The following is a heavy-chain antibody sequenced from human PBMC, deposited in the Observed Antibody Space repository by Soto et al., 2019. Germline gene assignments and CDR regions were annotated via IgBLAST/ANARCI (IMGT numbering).Heavy chain of an antibody. CDR2: IHYSGSA. CDR3: ARLGAYYQSIDP. CDR1: GGSISSYN. D-gene: IGHD2-21*01. V-gene: IGHV4-59*08. J-gene: IGHJ5*02. Sequence: LSLTCTVSGGSISSYNWSWIRQPPGKGLEWIGYIHYSGSAYYNPSLKSRVTISVDTSKKQFSLKLTSVTASDTAVYYCARLGAYYQSIDPWGQGTVVTVSS.